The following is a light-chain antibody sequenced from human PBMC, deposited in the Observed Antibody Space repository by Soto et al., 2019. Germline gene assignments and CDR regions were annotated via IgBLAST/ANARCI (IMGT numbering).Light chain of an antibody. CDR1: QSVSSN. CDR2: SAS. J-gene: IGKJ1*01. Sequence: ELVMTQSPATLSVSPGERATLPCRASQSVSSNLAWYQQKPGQAPRLLIYSASTRAIGIPARFSGSGSGTEFTLTISSLQSEDFAVYYCQQYDNWPRTFGQGTKVDSK. V-gene: IGKV3-15*01. CDR3: QQYDNWPRT.